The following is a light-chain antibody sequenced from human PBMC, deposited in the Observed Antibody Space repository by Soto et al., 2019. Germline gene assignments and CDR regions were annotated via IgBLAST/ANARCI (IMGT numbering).Light chain of an antibody. Sequence: AIRMTQSPSSFSASTGDRATITCRASQGISSYLTWYQQKPGKAPKLLIYASSTLQSGAPSSFSGSGSGTDFTLTISSLQPEDFATYYCQQYYSYPEFTFGPGTKVEIK. V-gene: IGKV1-8*01. CDR1: QGISSY. J-gene: IGKJ3*01. CDR2: ASS. CDR3: QQYYSYPEFT.